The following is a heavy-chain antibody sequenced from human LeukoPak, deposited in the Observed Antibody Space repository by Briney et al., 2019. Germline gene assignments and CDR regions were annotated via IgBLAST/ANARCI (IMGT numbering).Heavy chain of an antibody. CDR1: GGSFSGYY. D-gene: IGHD3-3*01. J-gene: IGHJ4*02. CDR3: ARSITIFDY. Sequence: SETLSLTCAVYGGSFSGYYWSWIRQPPGKGLEWIGEINHGGSSNYNPSLKSRVTISVDTSKNQFSLKLSSVTAADTAVYYCARSITIFDYWGQGTLVTVSS. CDR2: INHGGSS. V-gene: IGHV4-34*01.